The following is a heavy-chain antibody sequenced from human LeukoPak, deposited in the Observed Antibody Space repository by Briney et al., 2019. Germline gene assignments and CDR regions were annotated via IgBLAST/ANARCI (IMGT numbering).Heavy chain of an antibody. CDR2: ISYDGSNK. Sequence: PGGSLRLSCTVSGFTLSSYEMSWIRQAPGKGLEWVAVISYDGSNKYYADSVKGRFTISRDNSKNTLYLQMNSLRAEDTAVYYCAKPDYSNYGAFDYWGQGTLVTVSS. D-gene: IGHD4-11*01. CDR3: AKPDYSNYGAFDY. J-gene: IGHJ4*02. CDR1: GFTLSSYE. V-gene: IGHV3-30*18.